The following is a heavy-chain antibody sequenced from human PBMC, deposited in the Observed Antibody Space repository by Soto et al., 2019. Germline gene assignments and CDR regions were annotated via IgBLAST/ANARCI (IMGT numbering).Heavy chain of an antibody. Sequence: QLQLQESGPGLVKPSETLSLTCTVSGGSISSSSYYWGWIRQPPGKGLEWIGSIYYSGSTYYNPSLKSRVTISVDTSKNQFSLKLSSVTAADTAVYYCARHGKYSSGSDAFDIWGQGTMVTVSS. CDR1: GGSISSSSYY. J-gene: IGHJ3*02. CDR3: ARHGKYSSGSDAFDI. D-gene: IGHD6-19*01. CDR2: IYYSGST. V-gene: IGHV4-39*01.